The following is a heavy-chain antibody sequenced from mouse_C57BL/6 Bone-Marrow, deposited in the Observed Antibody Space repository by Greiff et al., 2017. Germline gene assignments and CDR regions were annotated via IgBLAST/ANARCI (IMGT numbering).Heavy chain of an antibody. V-gene: IGHV3-1*01. CDR3: ASMVTTRGYAMDY. D-gene: IGHD2-2*01. CDR2: ISYSGST. Sequence: DVQLQESGPGMVKPSQSLSLTCTVTGYSITSGYDWHWIRHFPGNKLEWMGYISYSGSTNYNPSLKSRISITHDTSKNHFFLKLNSVTTEDTATYYCASMVTTRGYAMDYWGQGTSVTVSS. J-gene: IGHJ4*01. CDR1: GYSITSGYD.